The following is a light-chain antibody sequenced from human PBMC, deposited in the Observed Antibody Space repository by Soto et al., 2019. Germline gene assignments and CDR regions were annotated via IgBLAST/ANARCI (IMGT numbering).Light chain of an antibody. CDR3: SSYTSSSTPV. V-gene: IGLV2-14*01. J-gene: IGLJ2*01. Sequence: QSALTQPASVSGSPGQSLTISCTGTSSDVGGYNYVSWYQQHPDKAPKLMIYEVSNRPSGVSNRFSGSKSGNTASLTISGLQAEDEADYYCSSYTSSSTPVFGGGTQLTVL. CDR1: SSDVGGYNY. CDR2: EVS.